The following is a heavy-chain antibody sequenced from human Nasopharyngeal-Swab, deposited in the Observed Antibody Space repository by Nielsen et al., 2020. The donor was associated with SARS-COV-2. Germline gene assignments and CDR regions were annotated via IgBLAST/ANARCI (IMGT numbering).Heavy chain of an antibody. Sequence: GESLKISCAASGFTFSSYSMNRVRQAPGKGLEWVSYISSSSSTIYYADSVKGRFTISRDNAKNSLYLQMNSLRDEDTAVYYCARDLSEYSSGWSEYFQHWGQGTLVTVSS. CDR3: ARDLSEYSSGWSEYFQH. CDR1: GFTFSSYS. V-gene: IGHV3-48*02. D-gene: IGHD6-19*01. J-gene: IGHJ1*01. CDR2: ISSSSSTI.